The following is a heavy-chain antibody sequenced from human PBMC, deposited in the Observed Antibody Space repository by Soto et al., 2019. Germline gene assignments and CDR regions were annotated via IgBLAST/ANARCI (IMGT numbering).Heavy chain of an antibody. V-gene: IGHV1-69*12. D-gene: IGHD6-19*01. CDR2: IVPIFGTT. CDR3: ARVEAVAGLYNYHGLDV. CDR1: GGTFSNYA. Sequence: QVQLVQSGAEVKKPGSSVKVSCKVSGGTFSNYAIDWVRLAPGHGLEWMGGIVPIFGTTYYTQKFQGRATIIADESTTTAYLEMSSLRSEDTALYYCARVEAVAGLYNYHGLDVWGQGTAVTVSS. J-gene: IGHJ6*02.